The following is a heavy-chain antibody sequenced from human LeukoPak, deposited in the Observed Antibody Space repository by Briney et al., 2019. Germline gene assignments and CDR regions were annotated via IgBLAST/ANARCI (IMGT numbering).Heavy chain of an antibody. CDR3: ARGKYCGDATRYSLGYYYYMDV. D-gene: IGHD2-21*01. CDR1: GYTFTSYD. J-gene: IGHJ6*03. CDR2: VNPNAGNT. V-gene: IGHV1-8*03. Sequence: ASVKVSCKASGYTFTSYDINWVRQAPGQGLEWMGWVNPNAGNTGYVQKFQGRVTFTRSTSISTAYMELSSLRSEDTAVYYCARGKYCGDATRYSLGYYYYMDVWGKGTTVTVSS.